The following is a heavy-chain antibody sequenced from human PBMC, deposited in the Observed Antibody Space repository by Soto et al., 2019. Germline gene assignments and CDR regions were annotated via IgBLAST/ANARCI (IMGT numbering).Heavy chain of an antibody. V-gene: IGHV3-48*01. CDR3: ARLYGGWYSDNWFDP. CDR1: GFTFSSYS. J-gene: IGHJ5*02. Sequence: GGSLRLSCAASGFTFSSYSMNWVRQAPGKGLEWVSYISSSSSTIYYADSVKGRFTISRDNAKNSLHLQMNSLKAADTAVYYCARLYGGWYSDNWFDPWGQGTLVTVSS. CDR2: ISSSSSTI. D-gene: IGHD6-19*01.